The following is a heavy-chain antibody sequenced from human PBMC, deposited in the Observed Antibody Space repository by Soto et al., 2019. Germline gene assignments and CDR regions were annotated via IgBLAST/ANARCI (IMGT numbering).Heavy chain of an antibody. V-gene: IGHV4-59*08. CDR3: VRQGLGNQHGLVDV. CDR1: RGPDRSHN. D-gene: IGHD4-4*01. Sequence: QVQLQQSGPGLVKPSETLSLTCTVSRGPDRSHNWGWIRQPPGRGLEWIGYVYNTGGTSYNPSLRSRVTISAVMSTNHTSRTLTSVTAADTAVYYCVRQGLGNQHGLVDVWGQGTTVSVSS. CDR2: VYNTGGT. J-gene: IGHJ6*02.